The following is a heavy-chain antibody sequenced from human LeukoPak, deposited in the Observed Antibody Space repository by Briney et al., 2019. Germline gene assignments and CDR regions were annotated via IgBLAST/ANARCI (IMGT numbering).Heavy chain of an antibody. CDR1: GFTFSSYA. J-gene: IGHJ6*03. CDR3: ARDGRIAARPDYYYYYMDV. V-gene: IGHV3-64*01. CDR2: ISSNGGST. Sequence: GGSLRLSCAASGFTFSSYAMHWVRQAPGKGLEYVSAISSNGGSTYYANSVKGRFTISRDNSKNTLYLRMGSLRAEDMAVYYCARDGRIAARPDYYYYYMDVWGKGTTVTVSS. D-gene: IGHD6-6*01.